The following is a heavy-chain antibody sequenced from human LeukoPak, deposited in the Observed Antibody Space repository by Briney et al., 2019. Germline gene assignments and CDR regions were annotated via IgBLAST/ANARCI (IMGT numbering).Heavy chain of an antibody. CDR1: GFTFSSYA. D-gene: IGHD6-13*01. CDR3: AKDMDSSSWPFLPFDY. J-gene: IGHJ4*02. CDR2: ISGSGGST. Sequence: PGGSQRLSCAASGFTFSSYAMSWVRQAPGKGLEWVSAISGSGGSTYYADSVKGRFTISRDNSKNTLYLQMNSLSAEDTAVYYCAKDMDSSSWPFLPFDYWGQGTLVTVSS. V-gene: IGHV3-23*01.